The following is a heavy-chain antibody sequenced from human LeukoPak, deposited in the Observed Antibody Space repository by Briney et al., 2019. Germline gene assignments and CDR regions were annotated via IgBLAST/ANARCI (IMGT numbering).Heavy chain of an antibody. J-gene: IGHJ4*02. V-gene: IGHV1-2*02. Sequence: GSSVKVSCKASGYTFTGYYMHWVRQAPGQGLEWMGWINPNSGGTNYAQKFQGRVTMTRDTSISTAYMELSRLRSDDTAVYYCARDESPRLLSLMYDSSGYPIEDYWGQGTLVTVSS. D-gene: IGHD3-22*01. CDR2: INPNSGGT. CDR3: ARDESPRLLSLMYDSSGYPIEDY. CDR1: GYTFTGYY.